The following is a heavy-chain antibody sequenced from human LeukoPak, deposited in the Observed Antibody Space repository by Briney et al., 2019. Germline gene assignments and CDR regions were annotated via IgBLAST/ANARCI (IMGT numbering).Heavy chain of an antibody. CDR3: ARAGSPAAISHYYYYGMDV. Sequence: SVKVSCKASRGSFSSYAISWVRQAPGQGLEWMGGIIPIFGTANYAQKFQGRVTITADESTSTAYMELSSLRSEGTAVYYCARAGSPAAISHYYYYGMDVWGKGTTVTVSS. CDR2: IIPIFGTA. D-gene: IGHD2-2*01. CDR1: RGSFSSYA. V-gene: IGHV1-69*01. J-gene: IGHJ6*04.